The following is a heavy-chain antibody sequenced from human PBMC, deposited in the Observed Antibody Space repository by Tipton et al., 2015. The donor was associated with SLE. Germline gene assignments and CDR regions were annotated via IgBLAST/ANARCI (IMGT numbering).Heavy chain of an antibody. D-gene: IGHD2-2*01. Sequence: SLRLSCAASGFTFSSYGMHWVRQAPGKGLEWVAVISYDGSNKYCADSVKGRFTISRDNSKNTLYLQMNSLRAEDTAVYYCAREGYCSSTSCLHYYYYGMDVWGQGTTVTVSS. V-gene: IGHV3-30*03. CDR3: AREGYCSSTSCLHYYYYGMDV. CDR2: ISYDGSNK. J-gene: IGHJ6*02. CDR1: GFTFSSYG.